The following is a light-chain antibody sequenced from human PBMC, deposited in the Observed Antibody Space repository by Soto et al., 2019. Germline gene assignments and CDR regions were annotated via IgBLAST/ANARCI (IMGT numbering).Light chain of an antibody. V-gene: IGLV2-14*03. J-gene: IGLJ2*01. CDR2: NVS. CDR3: NSNTASRTLV. Sequence: QSVLTQPASVSGSPGQSITISCTGTSSDVGGYNYVSWYQHHPGKAPKLLIYNVSDRPSGVSNRFSGSKSGTTASLIISGLQAEDEADYYCNSNTASRTLVFGGGTKLTVL. CDR1: SSDVGGYNY.